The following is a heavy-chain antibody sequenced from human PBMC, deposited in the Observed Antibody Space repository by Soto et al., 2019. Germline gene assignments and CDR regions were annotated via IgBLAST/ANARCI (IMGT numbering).Heavy chain of an antibody. CDR1: AFTFSDYY. Sequence: QVQLVESGGGLVQTSGSLRIACVDSAFTFSDYYMSWVRQAPGKGLEWVSYISSTGNTIYYADSVKGRFTISRDNAKNSAYLQMNNLRAEDTALYFCAKMSIENYYDPVFSWGQGTLVTVSS. V-gene: IGHV3-11*04. D-gene: IGHD3-22*01. CDR3: AKMSIENYYDPVFS. CDR2: ISSTGNTI. J-gene: IGHJ4*02.